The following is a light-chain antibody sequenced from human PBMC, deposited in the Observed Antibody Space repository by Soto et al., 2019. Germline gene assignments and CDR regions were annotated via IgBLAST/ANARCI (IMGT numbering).Light chain of an antibody. CDR2: DAS. CDR1: QSVSSY. CDR3: QHRSNWPRT. J-gene: IGKJ1*01. V-gene: IGKV3-11*01. Sequence: EIVLTQSPATLSLSPGERPTLSFSASQSVSSYLAWYQQKPGQAPRLLIYDASNRATGIPARFSGSGSGTDFTLTISSLEPEDFAVYYCQHRSNWPRTFGQGTKV.